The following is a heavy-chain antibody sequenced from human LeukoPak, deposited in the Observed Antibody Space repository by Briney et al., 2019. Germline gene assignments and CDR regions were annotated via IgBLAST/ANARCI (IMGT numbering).Heavy chain of an antibody. D-gene: IGHD5-18*01. CDR3: AKGGSYGYDYYYGMDV. CDR1: GLTFSSYW. Sequence: GGSLRLSCAAFGLTFSSYWMHWVRQAPGKGLVWVSRINSDGSSTSYADSVKGRFTISRDNAKNTLYLQMNSLRAEDTAVYYCAKGGSYGYDYYYGMDVWGQGTTVTVSS. V-gene: IGHV3-74*01. CDR2: INSDGSST. J-gene: IGHJ6*02.